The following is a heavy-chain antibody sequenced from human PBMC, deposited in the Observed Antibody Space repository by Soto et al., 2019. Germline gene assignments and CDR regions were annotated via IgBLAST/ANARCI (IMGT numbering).Heavy chain of an antibody. CDR3: ARDVGLDSDDFFAY. J-gene: IGHJ4*02. CDR2: IRGDGGQT. Sequence: GGSLRLSCTASGFTFSSYGMGWVRQAPGKGLQWVSTIRGDGGQTHYTDSVKGRFSISRDNSKNTVYLQMDSLRAEDTAMYFCARDVGLDSDDFFAYWGQGTQVTVSS. D-gene: IGHD3-9*01. CDR1: GFTFSSYG. V-gene: IGHV3-23*01.